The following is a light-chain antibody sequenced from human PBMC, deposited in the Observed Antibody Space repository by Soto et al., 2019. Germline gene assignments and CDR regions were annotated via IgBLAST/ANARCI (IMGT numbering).Light chain of an antibody. J-gene: IGLJ2*01. CDR1: SSDVGGHNP. V-gene: IGLV2-14*03. Sequence: QSALTQPASVSGSPGQSITISCTGSSSDVGGHNPISWYQHHPVKAPKLILYDVKNRPSGVSDRFSGSKSGNTASLTISGLQAEDEADYYCSSYTDSNTVVFGGGTQLTVL. CDR3: SSYTDSNTVV. CDR2: DVK.